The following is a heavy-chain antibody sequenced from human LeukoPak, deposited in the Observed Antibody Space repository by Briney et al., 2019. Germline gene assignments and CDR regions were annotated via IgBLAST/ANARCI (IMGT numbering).Heavy chain of an antibody. D-gene: IGHD4-17*01. CDR2: ISYDGSNK. CDR1: GFTFSSYG. J-gene: IGHJ4*02. Sequence: GGSLRLSCAASGFTFSSYGMHWVRQAPGKGLEWVAVISYDGSNKYYADSVKGRFTISRDNSKNTLYLQMNSLRAEDTAVYYCARDPTVTTTLDYWGQGTLVTVSS. CDR3: ARDPTVTTTLDY. V-gene: IGHV3-30*03.